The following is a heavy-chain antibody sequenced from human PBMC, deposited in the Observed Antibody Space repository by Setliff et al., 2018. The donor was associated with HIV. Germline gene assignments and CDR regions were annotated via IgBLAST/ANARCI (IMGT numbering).Heavy chain of an antibody. CDR3: ARDNLYYNLYDGSPVYGMDV. CDR1: GFDVSNNF. J-gene: IGHJ6*02. CDR2: IYTGGST. V-gene: IGHV3-53*01. Sequence: PGGSLRLSCAVSGFDVSNNFMTWVRQSPGKGLEWVSLIYTGGSTYYADSVKGRFSISRDSSKNSLYLQMNGLRVEDTGVYYCARDNLYYNLYDGSPVYGMDVWGQGTTVTVSS. D-gene: IGHD3-3*01.